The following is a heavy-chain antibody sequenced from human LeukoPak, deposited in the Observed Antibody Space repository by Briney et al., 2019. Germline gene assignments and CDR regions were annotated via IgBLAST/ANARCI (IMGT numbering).Heavy chain of an antibody. CDR1: GFTFSSYV. J-gene: IGHJ4*02. Sequence: PGGSLRLSCAASGFTFSSYVMHWVRQAPGKGLEWVAVISYDGSNKVYADSVKGRFTISRDNSKNTLYLQMNSLRAEDTAVYYCARDTSPLGFDYWGQGTLVTVSS. CDR3: ARDTSPLGFDY. D-gene: IGHD2/OR15-2a*01. CDR2: ISYDGSNK. V-gene: IGHV3-30*04.